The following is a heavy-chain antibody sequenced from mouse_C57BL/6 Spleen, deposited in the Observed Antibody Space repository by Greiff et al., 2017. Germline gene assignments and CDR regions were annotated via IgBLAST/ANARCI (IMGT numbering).Heavy chain of an antibody. Sequence: EVHLVESGGDLVKPGGSLKLSCAASGFTFSSYGMSWVRQTPDKRLEWVATISSGGSYTYYPDSVKGRFTISRDNAKNTLYLQMSSLKSEDTAMYYCARLSNYERNAMDYWGQGTSVTVSS. CDR2: ISSGGSYT. CDR3: ARLSNYERNAMDY. CDR1: GFTFSSYG. D-gene: IGHD2-5*01. J-gene: IGHJ4*01. V-gene: IGHV5-6*01.